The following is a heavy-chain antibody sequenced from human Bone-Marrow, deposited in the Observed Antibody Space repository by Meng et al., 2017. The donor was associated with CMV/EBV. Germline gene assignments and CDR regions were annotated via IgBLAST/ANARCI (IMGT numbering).Heavy chain of an antibody. V-gene: IGHV4-39*01. CDR1: GFTFSSYE. J-gene: IGHJ4*02. Sequence: GSLRLSCAASGFTFSSYEMNWVRQPPGKGLEWIGSIYYSGSTYYNPSLKSRVTISVDTSKNQFSLKLSSVTAADTAVYYCARHGLYDFWSGYYPGWGQGTLVAASS. CDR3: ARHGLYDFWSGYYPG. CDR2: IYYSGST. D-gene: IGHD3-3*01.